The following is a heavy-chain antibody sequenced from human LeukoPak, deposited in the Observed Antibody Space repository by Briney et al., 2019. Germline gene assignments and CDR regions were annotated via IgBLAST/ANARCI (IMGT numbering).Heavy chain of an antibody. CDR2: IYYSGST. V-gene: IGHV4-59*08. CDR1: GGAISYYY. CDR3: ARSQYSYDFFDY. Sequence: SETLSLTCTVSGGAISYYYWTWIRQPPGKGLEWIGSIYYSGSTNYNPSLKSRVTISVDTSKNQFSLKLSSVTAADTAMYYCARSQYSYDFFDYWGQGTLVTVSS. D-gene: IGHD5-18*01. J-gene: IGHJ4*02.